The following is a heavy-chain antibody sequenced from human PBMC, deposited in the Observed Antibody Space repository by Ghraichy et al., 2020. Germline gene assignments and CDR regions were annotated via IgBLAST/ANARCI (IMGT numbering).Heavy chain of an antibody. V-gene: IGHV3-23*01. CDR3: AKDKYSSSSWDGVFDY. D-gene: IGHD6-6*01. CDR1: GFTFSSYA. CDR2: ISGSGGST. J-gene: IGHJ4*02. Sequence: GGSLRLSCAASGFTFSSYAMSWVRQAPGKGLEWVSAISGSGGSTYYADSVKGRFTISRDNSKNTLYLQMNSLRAEDTAVYYCAKDKYSSSSWDGVFDYWGQGTLVTVSS.